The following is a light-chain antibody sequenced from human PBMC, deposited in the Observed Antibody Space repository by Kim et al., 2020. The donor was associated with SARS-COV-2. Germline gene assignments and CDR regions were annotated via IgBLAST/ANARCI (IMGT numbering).Light chain of an antibody. CDR1: QSIRSY. Sequence: ASVGDRVTITCRASQSIRSYLNWYQQKPGKAPKLLIYAASSLQSGVPSRFSGSESGTDFTLTISSLQPEDFATYYCQQSYSTPITFGQGTRLEIK. J-gene: IGKJ5*01. V-gene: IGKV1-39*01. CDR3: QQSYSTPIT. CDR2: AAS.